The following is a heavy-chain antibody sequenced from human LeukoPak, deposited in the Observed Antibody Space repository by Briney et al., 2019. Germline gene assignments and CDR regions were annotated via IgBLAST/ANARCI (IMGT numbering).Heavy chain of an antibody. D-gene: IGHD3-3*01. CDR2: INQDGSEK. Sequence: PGGSLRLSCAASGSTFSNYYMSWVRQAPGKGLEWVANINQDGSEKYYVDSVKGRFTISRDNAKNSLYLQMNSLRAEDTAVYYCARDHAFSYYYYYMDVWGKGTTVTVSS. V-gene: IGHV3-7*01. CDR1: GSTFSNYY. J-gene: IGHJ6*03. CDR3: ARDHAFSYYYYYMDV.